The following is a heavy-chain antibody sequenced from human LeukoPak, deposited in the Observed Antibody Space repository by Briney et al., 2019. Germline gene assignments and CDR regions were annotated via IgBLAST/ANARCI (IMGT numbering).Heavy chain of an antibody. CDR2: IYSSGST. D-gene: IGHD2-21*02. V-gene: IGHV4-4*07. CDR1: GGSISSYY. CDR3: ARVSPGGDSDY. J-gene: IGHJ4*02. Sequence: SGTLSLNCTVTGGSISSYYWSWIRQPAGKGLEWIGRIYSSGSTNCNPSLKSRVTMSVDMSRNQFSLKLSSVTAADTAVYYCARVSPGGDSDYLGQGTLVTVSS.